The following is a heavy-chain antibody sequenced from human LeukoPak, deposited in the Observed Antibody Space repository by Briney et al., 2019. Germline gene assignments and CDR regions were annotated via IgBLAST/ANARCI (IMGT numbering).Heavy chain of an antibody. CDR3: ARRSGMVRGVIITSLPHFDY. CDR1: GGSFSGYY. Sequence: SETLSLTCAVYGGSFSGYYWSWIRQPPGKGLEWVGEINHSGSTTYNPSLKSRVTISVDTSKNQFSLKLSSVTAADTAVYYCARRSGMVRGVIITSLPHFDYWGQGTLVTVSS. CDR2: INHSGST. V-gene: IGHV4-34*01. D-gene: IGHD3-10*01. J-gene: IGHJ4*02.